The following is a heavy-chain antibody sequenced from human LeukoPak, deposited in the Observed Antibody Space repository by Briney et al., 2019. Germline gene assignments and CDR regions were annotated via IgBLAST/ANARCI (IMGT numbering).Heavy chain of an antibody. CDR3: AGQNTAMETADY. CDR2: IYTSGST. Sequence: SETLSLTCTVSGGSISSYYWSWIRQPAGKGLEWIGRIYTSGSTNYNPSLKSRVTMSVDTSKNQFSLKLSSVTAADTAVYYCAGQNTAMETADYWGQGTLVTVSS. V-gene: IGHV4-4*07. J-gene: IGHJ4*02. CDR1: GGSISSYY. D-gene: IGHD5-18*01.